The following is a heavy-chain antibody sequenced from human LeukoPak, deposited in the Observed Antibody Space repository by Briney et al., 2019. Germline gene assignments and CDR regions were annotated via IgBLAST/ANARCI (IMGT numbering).Heavy chain of an antibody. Sequence: GRSLRLSSAASGFSFSSYLMHWVRQAPGEGLEWVALIGFDVSKIYYADSVKGRFTISRDNSKNTLYLQMNSLRDEDTAVYFCARERLENCNDGSCPDALDIWGQGTMVTISS. CDR2: IGFDVSKI. CDR3: ARERLENCNDGSCPDALDI. J-gene: IGHJ3*02. D-gene: IGHD2-15*01. V-gene: IGHV3-33*01. CDR1: GFSFSSYL.